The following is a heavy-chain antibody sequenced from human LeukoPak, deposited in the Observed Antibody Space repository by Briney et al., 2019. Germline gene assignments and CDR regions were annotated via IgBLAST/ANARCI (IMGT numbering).Heavy chain of an antibody. J-gene: IGHJ4*02. V-gene: IGHV4-38-2*02. CDR3: ARIDRGYDILTGHPTPVSWYFDY. CDR1: GYSISSGYY. D-gene: IGHD3-9*01. CDR2: IYHSGST. Sequence: SETLSLTCTVSGYSISSGYYWGWIRQPPGKGLEWIGSIYHSGSTYYNPSLKSRVTISVDTSKNQFSLKLSSVTAADTAVYYCARIDRGYDILTGHPTPVSWYFDYWGQGTLVTASS.